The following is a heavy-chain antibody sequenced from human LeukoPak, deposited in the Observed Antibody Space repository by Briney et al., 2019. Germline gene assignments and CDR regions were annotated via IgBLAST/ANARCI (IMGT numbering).Heavy chain of an antibody. CDR3: ASQPSLAYYFDY. V-gene: IGHV3-7*01. CDR2: IKQDGREK. CDR1: GXTXXXYW. J-gene: IGHJ4*02. Sequence: SGXTXXXYWMSWVRQAPGXGLEWVANIKQDGREKYYVDSVKGRFTISRDNAKNSLYLQMNSLRAEDTAVYYCASQPSLAYYFDYWGQGTLVAVSS.